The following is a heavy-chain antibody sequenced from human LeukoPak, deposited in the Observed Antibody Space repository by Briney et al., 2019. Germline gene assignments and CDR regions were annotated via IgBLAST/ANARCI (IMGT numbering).Heavy chain of an antibody. D-gene: IGHD3-22*01. J-gene: IGHJ4*02. CDR1: GYTFTNYA. V-gene: IGHV1-3*01. Sequence: GASVKVSCQASGYTFTNYAIQWVRQAPGQSLEWLGWINAGNGDTKYSQTFQGRVTITRDTSARIAYMELSSLRSEDTAVYYCARDPRSGYHDYWGQGTLATVSS. CDR2: INAGNGDT. CDR3: ARDPRSGYHDY.